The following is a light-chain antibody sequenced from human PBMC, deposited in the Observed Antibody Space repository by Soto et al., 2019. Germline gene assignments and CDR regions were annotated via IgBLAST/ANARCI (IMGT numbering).Light chain of an antibody. V-gene: IGKV3-20*01. J-gene: IGKJ4*01. CDR1: QSVSSSY. CDR3: QQYGISPLT. Sequence: EIVLTQSPGTLSLSPGERATLSCRASQSVSSSYLAWYQQKPGQAPRLLIYGASSRATGIPDRFSGSGSGTGFALTIRRLEPEDFAVYYCQQYGISPLTFGGGTKVEIK. CDR2: GAS.